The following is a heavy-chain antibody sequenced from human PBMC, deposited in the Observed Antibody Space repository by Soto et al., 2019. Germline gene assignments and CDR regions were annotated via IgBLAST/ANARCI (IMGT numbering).Heavy chain of an antibody. D-gene: IGHD6-6*01. CDR3: ARHNEGYSSSSPFDY. V-gene: IGHV3-48*03. CDR2: IGKNGRDI. Sequence: GGSLRLSCEVSGFIFSEYEFNWVRQAPGKGLEWVSYIGKNGRDIYDADSVKGRFTISRDDDKSTLYLEMNSLRAEDTAVYYCARHNEGYSSSSPFDYWGQGTLVTVSS. J-gene: IGHJ4*02. CDR1: GFIFSEYE.